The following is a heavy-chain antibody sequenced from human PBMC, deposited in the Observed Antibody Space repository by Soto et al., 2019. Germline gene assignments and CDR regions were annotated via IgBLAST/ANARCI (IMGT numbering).Heavy chain of an antibody. CDR1: GYTFTDYY. CDR2: INPNSGGT. V-gene: IGHV1-2*04. J-gene: IGHJ6*02. D-gene: IGHD4-4*01. Sequence: QVQLVQSGAEMKKPGASVKVSCKASGYTFTDYYMHWVRQAPGQGLELMGWINPNSGGTNYAQKFQGWVTMTRDTSISTAYMELSRLTSDDTATYYCATAHSYYYGMDVWGQGTTVTVSS. CDR3: ATAHSYYYGMDV.